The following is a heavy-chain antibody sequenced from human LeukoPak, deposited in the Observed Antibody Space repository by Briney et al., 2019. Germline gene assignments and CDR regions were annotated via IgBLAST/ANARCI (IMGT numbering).Heavy chain of an antibody. CDR1: GYTFTSYG. D-gene: IGHD3-22*01. V-gene: IGHV1-18*01. CDR3: ARESADSSGYYCRH. Sequence: GASVKVSCKASGYTFTSYGISWVRQAPGQGLEWMGWISAYNGNTNYAQKLQGRVTMTTDTSTSAAYMELRSLRSDDTAVYYCARESADSSGYYCRHWGQGTLVTVSS. J-gene: IGHJ4*02. CDR2: ISAYNGNT.